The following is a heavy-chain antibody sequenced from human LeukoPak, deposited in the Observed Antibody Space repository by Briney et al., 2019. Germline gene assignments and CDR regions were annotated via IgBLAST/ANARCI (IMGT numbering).Heavy chain of an antibody. CDR3: ARDWVRGSNGMDV. V-gene: IGHV3-30-3*01. D-gene: IGHD6-25*01. CDR2: ISYDGSNK. Sequence: PGGSLRLSCAASGFTFSSYAMPWVRQAPGKGLEWVAVISYDGSNKYYADSVKGRFTISRDNSKNTLYLQMNSLRAEDTAVYYCARDWVRGSNGMDVWGQGTTVTVSS. J-gene: IGHJ6*02. CDR1: GFTFSSYA.